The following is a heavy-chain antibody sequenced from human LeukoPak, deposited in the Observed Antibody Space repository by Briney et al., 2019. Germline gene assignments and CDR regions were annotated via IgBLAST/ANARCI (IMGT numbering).Heavy chain of an antibody. D-gene: IGHD1-26*01. CDR3: ARDSGHLVGATSWAYDY. CDR1: GYSFTSYG. Sequence: ASVNVSCKTSGYSFTSYGISWVRQAPGQGLEWMAWISAYNGNTNYAQKFQGRVTMTTDTSTSTVYMELRSLRSDDTAVYYCARDSGHLVGATSWAYDYWGQGTLVTVSS. J-gene: IGHJ4*02. V-gene: IGHV1-18*01. CDR2: ISAYNGNT.